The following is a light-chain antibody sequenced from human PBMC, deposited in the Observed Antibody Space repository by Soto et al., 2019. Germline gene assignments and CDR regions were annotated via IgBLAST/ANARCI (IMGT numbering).Light chain of an antibody. CDR3: QQSYKTQHT. Sequence: IQMTQSPPSLSASVGDRVTITCRASETIYRYLNWYQQKPGKAPSLLISDSSTLQSGVPSRFSGSGSGTDFTLSISSLQSEDFETYYCQQSYKTQHTFGQGTKVEI. CDR2: DSS. J-gene: IGKJ2*01. CDR1: ETIYRY. V-gene: IGKV1-39*01.